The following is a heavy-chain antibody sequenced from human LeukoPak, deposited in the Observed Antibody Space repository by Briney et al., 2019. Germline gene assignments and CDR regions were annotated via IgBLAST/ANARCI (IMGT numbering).Heavy chain of an antibody. D-gene: IGHD4-17*01. CDR1: GFTFSSYV. CDR3: AKPDYGDYGGLFAFDI. Sequence: GGTLRLSCAASGFTFSSYVMSWVRQAPGKGLEWVSAISGSGGSTYYADSVKGRFTISRDNSKNTLYLQMNSLRAEDTAVYYCAKPDYGDYGGLFAFDIWGQGTMVTVSS. J-gene: IGHJ3*02. V-gene: IGHV3-23*01. CDR2: ISGSGGST.